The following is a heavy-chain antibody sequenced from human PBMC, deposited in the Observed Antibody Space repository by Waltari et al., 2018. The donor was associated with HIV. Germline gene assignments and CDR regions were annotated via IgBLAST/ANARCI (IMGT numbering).Heavy chain of an antibody. J-gene: IGHJ3*01. CDR2: IIPMFGTV. V-gene: IGHV1-69*06. D-gene: IGHD2-15*01. Sequence: VQLVQSGADVKKPESSVKVSCKASGGTFGSYTITWVRQAPGQGPEWMGGIIPMFGTVTYAQKFQGRVTMTADKSTSTVYLELSSLRSEDTAVYYCARGGCSGGTCYSKSFDLWGQGTMVTVSS. CDR1: GGTFGSYT. CDR3: ARGGCSGGTCYSKSFDL.